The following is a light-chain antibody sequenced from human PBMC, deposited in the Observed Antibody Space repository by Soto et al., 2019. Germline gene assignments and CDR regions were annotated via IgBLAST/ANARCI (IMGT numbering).Light chain of an antibody. V-gene: IGKV3-20*01. CDR3: HQYDSWT. J-gene: IGKJ1*01. Sequence: EIVLTQSPGTLSLSPGERATLSCRASQSFNSIYLAWYQQKPGQAPRLLSYGASSRATGIPDRFSGSGSGTDFTLTISRLEPEDFAVYYCHQYDSWTFGQGTKVDI. CDR2: GAS. CDR1: QSFNSIY.